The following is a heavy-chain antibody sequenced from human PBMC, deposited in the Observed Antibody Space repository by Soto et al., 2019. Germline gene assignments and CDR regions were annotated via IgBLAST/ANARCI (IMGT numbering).Heavy chain of an antibody. CDR3: ASISSGTTVFIRYYYYMDV. D-gene: IGHD1-1*01. Sequence: GGSLRLSCAASGFTFSNYGMHWVRQAPGKGLEWVAVISYDGSNKYYADSVKGRFTISRDNSKNTLYLQMNSLRAEDTAVYYCASISSGTTVFIRYYYYMDVWGKGTTVTVSS. CDR2: ISYDGSNK. CDR1: GFTFSNYG. J-gene: IGHJ6*03. V-gene: IGHV3-30*03.